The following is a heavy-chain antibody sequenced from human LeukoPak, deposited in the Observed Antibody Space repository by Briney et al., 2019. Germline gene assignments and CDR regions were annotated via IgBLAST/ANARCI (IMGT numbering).Heavy chain of an antibody. J-gene: IGHJ4*02. CDR3: ARTVARIGY. D-gene: IGHD4-23*01. CDR1: AFTFSSYE. Sequence: GGSLRLSCAASAFTFSSYEMNWVRQAPGKGPEWVSHISSSGSTIYYTDSVKGRYTISRDNSKNLLYLQMNSLRAEDTAIYYCARTVARIGYWGQGTLVTVSS. V-gene: IGHV3-48*03. CDR2: ISSSGSTI.